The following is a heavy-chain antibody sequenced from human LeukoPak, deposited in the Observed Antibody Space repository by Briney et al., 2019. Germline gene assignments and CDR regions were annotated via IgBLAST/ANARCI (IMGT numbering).Heavy chain of an antibody. J-gene: IGHJ4*02. Sequence: PGGSLRLSCAASGFTFSSYEMNWVRQAPGKGLEWVSYISRSGSNTYYAGSVQGRFTISRDNAKNSLYLQMNSLRAEDTAVYYCARSMVTNYFDHWGQGTLVAVYS. CDR1: GFTFSSYE. CDR3: ARSMVTNYFDH. V-gene: IGHV3-48*03. D-gene: IGHD4-17*01. CDR2: ISRSGSNT.